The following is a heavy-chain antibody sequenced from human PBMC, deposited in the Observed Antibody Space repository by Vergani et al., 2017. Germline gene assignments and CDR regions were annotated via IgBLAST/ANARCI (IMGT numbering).Heavy chain of an antibody. J-gene: IGHJ6*03. V-gene: IGHV4-31*11. CDR2: IFYSGTT. CDR3: ARGGYYYYMDV. Sequence: QVQLQESGPGVVKPSQTLSLTCAVSGGSISSGDHCWTWIRQRPGKGLEWIGYIFYSGTTYDNPSLRSRLTISVDTSQNQFSLKLRSVTAADTAVYYCARGGYYYYMDVWGKGTTVTVSS. CDR1: GGSISSGDHC.